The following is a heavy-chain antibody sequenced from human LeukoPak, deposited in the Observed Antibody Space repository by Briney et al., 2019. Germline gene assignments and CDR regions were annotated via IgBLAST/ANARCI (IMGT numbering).Heavy chain of an antibody. CDR1: GGTFSSYA. V-gene: IGHV1-69*13. CDR2: IIPIFGTA. J-gene: IGHJ6*03. Sequence: GASVKVSCKASGGTFSSYAISWVRQAPGQGLEWMGGIIPIFGTANYAQKFQGGVTITADESTSTAYMELSSLRSEDTAVYYCARGTRAYYYYYMDVWGKGTTVTVSS. D-gene: IGHD1-7*01. CDR3: ARGTRAYYYYYMDV.